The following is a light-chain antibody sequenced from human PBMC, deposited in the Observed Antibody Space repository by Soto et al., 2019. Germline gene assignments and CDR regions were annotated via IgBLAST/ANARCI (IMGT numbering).Light chain of an antibody. CDR3: HQYADSPQT. J-gene: IGKJ2*01. CDR1: QSVSNRY. CDR2: AAS. V-gene: IGKV3-20*01. Sequence: EVVLTQSPGTLSLSPGEGATLSCRASQSVSNRYFAWYQQKPGQAPRLLIHAASTGATGIPARFRGSGSGTDFTLTISSLEPEDSAVYFCHQYADSPQTFGQGTKVDIK.